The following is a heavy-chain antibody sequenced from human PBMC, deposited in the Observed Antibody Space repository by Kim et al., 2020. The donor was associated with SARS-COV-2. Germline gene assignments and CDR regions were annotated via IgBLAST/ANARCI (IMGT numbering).Heavy chain of an antibody. CDR3: AKMGGERSKVDY. D-gene: IGHD3-16*01. J-gene: IGHJ4*02. Sequence: GGSLRLSCVASGFTFWTSDMSWVRQAPGQGLEWVSYIYSGGDTYYTDSVMGRFIISRDNSRNTLILQMNYLRADDTAVYYCAKMGGERSKVDYWGQGTLVTVSS. CDR1: GFTFWTSD. V-gene: IGHV3-23*03. CDR2: IYSGGDT.